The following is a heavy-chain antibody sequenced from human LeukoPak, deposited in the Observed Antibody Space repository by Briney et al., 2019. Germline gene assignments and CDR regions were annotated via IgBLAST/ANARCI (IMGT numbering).Heavy chain of an antibody. D-gene: IGHD3-3*01. V-gene: IGHV4-4*07. Sequence: ASETLSLTCTVSGGSISSYYWSWIRQPAGKGLEWIGRIYTSGSTNYNPSLKSRVTMSVDTSKNQFSLKLSSVTAADTAVYYCARDAENYDFWSGMGYFDYWGQGTLVTVSS. CDR1: GGSISSYY. CDR2: IYTSGST. CDR3: ARDAENYDFWSGMGYFDY. J-gene: IGHJ4*02.